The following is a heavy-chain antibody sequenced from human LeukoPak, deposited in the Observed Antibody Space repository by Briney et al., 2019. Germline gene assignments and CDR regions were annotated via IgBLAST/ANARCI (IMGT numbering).Heavy chain of an antibody. V-gene: IGHV3-7*01. CDR1: GFTFSSYW. CDR3: ARESPDIVLMVYALYYFDY. CDR2: IKQDGGEK. D-gene: IGHD2-8*01. Sequence: QAGGSLRLSCAASGFTFSSYWMSWVRQAPGKGLEWVANIKQDGGEKYYVDSVKGRFTISRDNAKNSLYLQMNSLRAEDTAVYYCARESPDIVLMVYALYYFDYWGQGTLVTVSS. J-gene: IGHJ4*02.